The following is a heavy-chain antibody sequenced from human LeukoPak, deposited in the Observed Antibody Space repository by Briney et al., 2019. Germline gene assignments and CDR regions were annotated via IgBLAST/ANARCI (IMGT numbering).Heavy chain of an antibody. J-gene: IGHJ4*02. Sequence: PSETLSLTCAVYGGSFSGYYWSWIRQPPGKGLEWIGEINHSGSTDYNPSLKSRVTISVDTSKNQFSLKLSSVTAADTAVYYCARGRGLGLPQLEGSSDYWGQGTLVTVSS. V-gene: IGHV4-34*01. CDR1: GGSFSGYY. D-gene: IGHD6-6*01. CDR3: ARGRGLGLPQLEGSSDY. CDR2: INHSGST.